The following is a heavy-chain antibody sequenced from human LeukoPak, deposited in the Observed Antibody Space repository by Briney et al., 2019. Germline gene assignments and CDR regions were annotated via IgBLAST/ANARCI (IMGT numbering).Heavy chain of an antibody. D-gene: IGHD3-3*01. Sequence: GGSLRLSCAASGFTFSDYYMSWIRQAPGKGLEWVSYISSSGSTIYYADSVKGRFTISRDNAKNSLYLQMNSLRAEDTAAYYCARIAYDFWSGLGYFDYWGQGTLVTVSS. CDR1: GFTFSDYY. J-gene: IGHJ4*02. CDR3: ARIAYDFWSGLGYFDY. CDR2: ISSSGSTI. V-gene: IGHV3-11*04.